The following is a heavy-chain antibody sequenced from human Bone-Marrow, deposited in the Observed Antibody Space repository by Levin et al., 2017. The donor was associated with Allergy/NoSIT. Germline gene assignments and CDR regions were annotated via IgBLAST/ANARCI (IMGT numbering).Heavy chain of an antibody. V-gene: IGHV3-23*01. CDR2: ISGTGSST. CDR3: AKELSETGYYYYGVDV. Sequence: HGESLKISCAASGFSFGKHAMTWMRQAPGRGLEWVAVISGTGSSTYYADSVKGRFAISRANSKNILYLQMNTLRAEDTAVYYCAKELSETGYYYYGVDVWGHGTTVTVSS. D-gene: IGHD3-9*01. CDR1: GFSFGKHA. J-gene: IGHJ6*02.